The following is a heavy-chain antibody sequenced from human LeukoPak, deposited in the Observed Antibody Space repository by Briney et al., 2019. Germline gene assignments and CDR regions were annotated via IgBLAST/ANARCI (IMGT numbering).Heavy chain of an antibody. V-gene: IGHV3-66*01. CDR2: IYSGGST. D-gene: IGHD2-15*01. CDR3: ARGDMGDAFDI. CDR1: GFTVSSNY. J-gene: IGHJ3*02. Sequence: PGGSLRLSCAASGFTVSSNYMSWVRQAPGKGLEWVSVIYSGGSTYYADSVKGRFTISRDNSKNTLYLQMNSLRAEDTAVYYCARGDMGDAFDIRGQGTMVTVSS.